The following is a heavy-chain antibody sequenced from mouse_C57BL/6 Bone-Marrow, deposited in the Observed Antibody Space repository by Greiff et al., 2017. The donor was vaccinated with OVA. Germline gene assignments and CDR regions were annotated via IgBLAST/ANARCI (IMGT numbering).Heavy chain of an antibody. CDR2: INPGSGGT. D-gene: IGHD1-1*01. V-gene: IGHV1-54*01. J-gene: IGHJ2*01. CDR1: GYAFTNYL. CDR3: AREGYYYGSFDY. Sequence: VQLQESGAELVRPGTSVKVSCKASGYAFTNYLIEWVKRRPGQGLEWIGVINPGSGGTNYNEKFKGKATLTADKSSSTAYMQLSSLTSEDSAVYFCAREGYYYGSFDYWGQGTTLTVSS.